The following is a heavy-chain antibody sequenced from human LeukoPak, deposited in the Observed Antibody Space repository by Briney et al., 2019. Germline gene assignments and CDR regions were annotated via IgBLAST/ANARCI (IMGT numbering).Heavy chain of an antibody. D-gene: IGHD6-13*01. CDR3: AKDRAQQLVLDF. V-gene: IGHV3-23*01. CDR2: IIGSGSST. CDR1: GFTFSSYA. J-gene: IGHJ4*02. Sequence: GGSLRLSCAASGFTFSSYAMSWVRQAPGKGLEWVSAIIGSGSSTYYADSVKGRFTISRDNSKNTLFLQMNSLRAEGTAVYYCAKDRAQQLVLDFWGQGTLVTVSS.